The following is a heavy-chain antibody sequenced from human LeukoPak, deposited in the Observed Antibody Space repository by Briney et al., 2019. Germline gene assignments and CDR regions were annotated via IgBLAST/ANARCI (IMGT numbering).Heavy chain of an antibody. V-gene: IGHV4-30-2*02. CDR2: IYHSGST. Sequence: SETLSLTCTVSGGSISSGGYYWSWIRQPPGKGLEWIGYIYHSGSTYYNPSLKSRVTISVDRSKNQFSLKLSSVTAADTAVYYCARVGYDFWSGYSSYFDYWGQGTLVTVSS. J-gene: IGHJ4*02. CDR3: ARVGYDFWSGYSSYFDY. D-gene: IGHD3-3*01. CDR1: GGSISSGGYY.